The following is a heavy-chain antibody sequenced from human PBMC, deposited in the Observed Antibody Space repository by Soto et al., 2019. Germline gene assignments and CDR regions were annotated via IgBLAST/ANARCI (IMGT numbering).Heavy chain of an antibody. D-gene: IGHD2-15*01. J-gene: IGHJ4*02. V-gene: IGHV4-30-4*01. CDR3: ARDVVVVGSRHFDY. Sequence: SETLSLTCTVSGGSISSGDYYWSWIRQPPGKGLEWIGYIYYSGSTYYNPSLKSRVTMSVDTSKNQFSLKLSSVTAADTAVYYCARDVVVVGSRHFDYWGQGTLVTVSS. CDR1: GGSISSGDYY. CDR2: IYYSGST.